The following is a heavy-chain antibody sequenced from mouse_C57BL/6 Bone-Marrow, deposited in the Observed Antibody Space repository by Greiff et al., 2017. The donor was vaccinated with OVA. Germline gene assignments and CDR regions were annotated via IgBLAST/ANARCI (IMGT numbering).Heavy chain of an antibody. V-gene: IGHV5-4*03. D-gene: IGHD1-1*01. Sequence: EVKLVESGGGLVKPGGSLKLSCAASGFTFSSYAMSWVRQTPEKRLEWVATISDGGSYTYYPDNVKGRFTISRDNAKNNLYLQMSQLKSEDTAMYYCARSRITTGYYFDYWGQGTTLTVSS. CDR3: ARSRITTGYYFDY. CDR2: ISDGGSYT. J-gene: IGHJ2*01. CDR1: GFTFSSYA.